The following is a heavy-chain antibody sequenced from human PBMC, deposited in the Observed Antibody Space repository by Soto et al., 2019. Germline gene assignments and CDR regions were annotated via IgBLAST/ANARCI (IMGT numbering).Heavy chain of an antibody. Sequence: PGGSLRLSCAASGFTFSSYGMHWVRQAPGKGLEWVAVISYDGSNKYYADSVKGRFTISRDNSKNTLYLQMNSLRAEDTAVYYCAKWASFADFDYWGQGTLVTVSS. D-gene: IGHD3-10*01. J-gene: IGHJ4*02. V-gene: IGHV3-30*18. CDR2: ISYDGSNK. CDR1: GFTFSSYG. CDR3: AKWASFADFDY.